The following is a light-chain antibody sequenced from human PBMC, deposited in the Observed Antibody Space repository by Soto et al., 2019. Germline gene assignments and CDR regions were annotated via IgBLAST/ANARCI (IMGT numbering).Light chain of an antibody. CDR1: QGISTF. Sequence: DIQLTQSPSFLSSSVGDRVTITCSASQGISTFLAWYQQRPGKDPKLLLYDASTLHDGVPSRFGGSGSGTEFTLTIRSLQPEDSAAYYCHQLNTSPRTFGQGTKVEIK. CDR3: HQLNTSPRT. V-gene: IGKV1-9*01. CDR2: DAS. J-gene: IGKJ1*01.